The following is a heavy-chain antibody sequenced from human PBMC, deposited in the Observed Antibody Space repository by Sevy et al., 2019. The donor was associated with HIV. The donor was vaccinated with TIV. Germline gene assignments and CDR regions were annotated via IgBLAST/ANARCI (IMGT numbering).Heavy chain of an antibody. CDR2: VSHSGFT. D-gene: IGHD1-26*01. V-gene: IGHV4-59*01. CDR3: ARDSGAYIPLFDS. CDR1: GGSMSSFY. Sequence: SETLSLICTFSGGSMSSFYWNWIRQSPGKGLEWIGYVSHSGFTNYNPSLESRVTISVYTSKSQFSLKLKSVTAADTAVYYCARDSGAYIPLFDSWGLGTLVTVSS. J-gene: IGHJ4*02.